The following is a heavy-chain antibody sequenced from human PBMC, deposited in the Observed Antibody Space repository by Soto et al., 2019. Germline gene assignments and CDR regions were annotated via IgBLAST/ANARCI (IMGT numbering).Heavy chain of an antibody. Sequence: PAETLSLTCTASGGSIRVQCYYGPWIRQTPGKGLEWVGSSYYSGTSYFNPAHKGRVTISVDTSTNQFSLRLTSVTAADTAFYNGTKRYNWNDYSFDAWGQGTLVTVSS. J-gene: IGHJ5*02. CDR1: GGSIRVQCYY. CDR3: TKRYNWNDYSFDA. V-gene: IGHV4-39*01. CDR2: SYYSGTS. D-gene: IGHD1-20*01.